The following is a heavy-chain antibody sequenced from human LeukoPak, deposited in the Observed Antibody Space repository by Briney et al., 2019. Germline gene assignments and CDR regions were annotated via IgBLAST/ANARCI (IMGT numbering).Heavy chain of an antibody. CDR1: GFTVSNNY. Sequence: PGGSLRLSCAASGFTVSNNYMRWARQPPGRGLEGVSLIYSGDSTYYPDSLKGRFIISRDNSKNTQYLQMNSLRAEDTAVYYCSRDRHCIGSTCYGLWGQGTRVTVSS. V-gene: IGHV3-66*01. D-gene: IGHD2-2*01. CDR2: IYSGDST. CDR3: SRDRHCIGSTCYGL. J-gene: IGHJ4*02.